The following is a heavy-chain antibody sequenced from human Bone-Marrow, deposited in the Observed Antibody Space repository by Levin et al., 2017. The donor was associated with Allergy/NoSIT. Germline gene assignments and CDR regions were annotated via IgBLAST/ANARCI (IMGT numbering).Heavy chain of an antibody. V-gene: IGHV3-30*04. J-gene: IGHJ6*02. CDR2: ISFDGKNK. Sequence: SCVASGFTFTRYSMHWVRQAPGKGLEWVAVISFDGKNKYYRDSVKGRFTISRDNSKNTLYLQMKSLRAEDTALYYCARDPQDYDYIWVAYYYGLDAWGQGTTVTVSS. CDR3: ARDPQDYDYIWVAYYYGLDA. CDR1: GFTFTRYS. D-gene: IGHD3-16*01.